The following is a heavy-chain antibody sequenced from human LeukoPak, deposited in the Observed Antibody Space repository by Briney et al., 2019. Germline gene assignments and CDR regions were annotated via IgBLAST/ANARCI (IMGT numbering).Heavy chain of an antibody. D-gene: IGHD3-22*01. J-gene: IGHJ4*02. CDR1: GFTFSRYG. CDR3: ARDFGFSPSSGYSFDY. Sequence: GSSLRLSCAASGFTFSRYGMHWVRQAPGKGLEWVAVIWYDGSNRQYADSVKGRFTISRDNSKNTLYLQMNSLRAEDTAVYYCARDFGFSPSSGYSFDYWGQGTLVTVSS. V-gene: IGHV3-33*01. CDR2: IWYDGSNR.